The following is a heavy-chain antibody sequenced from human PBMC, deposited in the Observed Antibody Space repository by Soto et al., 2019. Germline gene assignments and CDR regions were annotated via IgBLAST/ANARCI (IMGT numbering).Heavy chain of an antibody. CDR2: IYYSGST. CDR3: ARDRHEVGGRMDAFDI. V-gene: IGHV4-59*01. D-gene: IGHD3-16*01. Sequence: KSSETLSLTCTVSGGSISSYYWSWIQQPPGKGLEWIGYIYYSGSTNYNPSLKSRVTISVDTSKNQFSLKLSSVTAADTAVYYCARDRHEVGGRMDAFDIWGQGTMVTVSS. J-gene: IGHJ3*02. CDR1: GGSISSYY.